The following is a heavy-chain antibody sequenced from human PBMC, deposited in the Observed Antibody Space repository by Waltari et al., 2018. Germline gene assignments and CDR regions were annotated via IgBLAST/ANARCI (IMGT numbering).Heavy chain of an antibody. CDR3: ARFHSSGWDNWFDP. V-gene: IGHV1-8*03. J-gene: IGHJ5*02. CDR2: MNPNSGNT. CDR1: GGTFSSYA. Sequence: QVQLVQSGAEVKKPGSSVKVSCKASGGTFSSYAISWVRPATGQGLEWMGWMNPNSGNTGYAQKFQGRVTITRNTSISTAYMELSSLRSEDTAVYYCARFHSSGWDNWFDPWGQGTLVTVSS. D-gene: IGHD6-19*01.